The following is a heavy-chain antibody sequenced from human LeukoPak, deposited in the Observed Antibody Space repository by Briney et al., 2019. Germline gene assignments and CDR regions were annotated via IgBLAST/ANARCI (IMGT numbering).Heavy chain of an antibody. CDR1: GSTFSSYA. V-gene: IGHV3-64*02. J-gene: IGHJ4*02. CDR3: ARESTVTHSFDY. Sequence: GGSLRLSCAASGSTFSSYAMRWVRQAPGKGLEYVSAISSNGGSTYYADSVKGRFTISRDNSKNTLYLQMGSLRAEDMAVYYCARESTVTHSFDYWGQGTLVTVSS. D-gene: IGHD4-17*01. CDR2: ISSNGGST.